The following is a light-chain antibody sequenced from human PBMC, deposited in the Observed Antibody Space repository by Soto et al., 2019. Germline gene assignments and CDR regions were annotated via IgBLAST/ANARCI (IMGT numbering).Light chain of an antibody. CDR2: AAS. J-gene: IGKJ4*01. Sequence: DIQMTQSPSSLSAYVGDRVTITCRASQSISNYLNWYQKKPGKAPKFLIYAASSLESGVPSRFSGSGSGTDFTLTISSLQTEDFATYYCQQRYNTPLTFGGGTKLDIK. CDR3: QQRYNTPLT. CDR1: QSISNY. V-gene: IGKV1-39*01.